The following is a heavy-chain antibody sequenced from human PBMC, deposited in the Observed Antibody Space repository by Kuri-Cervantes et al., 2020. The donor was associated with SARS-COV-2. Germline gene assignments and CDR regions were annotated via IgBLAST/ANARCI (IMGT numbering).Heavy chain of an antibody. V-gene: IGHV3-20*04. J-gene: IGHJ4*02. CDR3: ARSPGDGDYDPFDY. Sequence: GGSLRLSCAASGFTFDDYGMSWVRQAPGKGLECVSGINWNGGSTGYADSAKGRFTISRDNAKNSLYLQMNSLRAEDTAVYYCARSPGDGDYDPFDYWGQGTLVTVSS. CDR1: GFTFDDYG. CDR2: INWNGGST. D-gene: IGHD4-17*01.